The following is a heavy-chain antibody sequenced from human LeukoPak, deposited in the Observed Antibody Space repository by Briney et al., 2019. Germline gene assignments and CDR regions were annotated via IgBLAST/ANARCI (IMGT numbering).Heavy chain of an antibody. J-gene: IGHJ4*02. Sequence: SETLSLTCTVSGYSISSGYYWGWIRQPPGKGLEWIGSIYHSGSTYYNPSLKSRVTISVDTSKNQFSLKLSSVTAADTAVYYCAREGGEIGYCSSTSCSLADYWGQGTLVTVSS. V-gene: IGHV4-38-2*02. D-gene: IGHD2-2*01. CDR2: IYHSGST. CDR1: GYSISSGYY. CDR3: AREGGEIGYCSSTSCSLADY.